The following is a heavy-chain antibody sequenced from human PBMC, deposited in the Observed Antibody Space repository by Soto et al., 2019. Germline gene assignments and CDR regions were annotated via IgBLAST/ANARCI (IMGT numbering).Heavy chain of an antibody. CDR1: GYTFVDYY. D-gene: IGHD5-12*01. J-gene: IGHJ4*02. Sequence: GASVKVSCKTSGYTFVDYYMHWVRQAPGQGLEWMGIINPSGGSTSYAQKFQGRVTMTRDTSTSTVYMELSSLRSEDTAVYYCARGYSGYAVAAAGSSDFDYWGQGTLVTVSS. CDR2: INPSGGST. CDR3: ARGYSGYAVAAAGSSDFDY. V-gene: IGHV1-46*01.